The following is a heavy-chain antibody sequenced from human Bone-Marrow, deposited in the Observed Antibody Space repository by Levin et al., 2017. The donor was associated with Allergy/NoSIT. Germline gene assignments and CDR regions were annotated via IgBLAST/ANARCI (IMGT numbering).Heavy chain of an antibody. J-gene: IGHJ4*02. CDR1: GYFFIGYY. Sequence: GASVKVSCKASGYFFIGYYIHWVRQAPGQGLEWMGWINPNTGATKSAQKFQGRLSLTTDTSSTTAYMDLTRLTSDDSGVYYCTRGAGTAYWGQGTPVTVFS. D-gene: IGHD6-19*01. V-gene: IGHV1-2*02. CDR2: INPNTGAT. CDR3: TRGAGTAY.